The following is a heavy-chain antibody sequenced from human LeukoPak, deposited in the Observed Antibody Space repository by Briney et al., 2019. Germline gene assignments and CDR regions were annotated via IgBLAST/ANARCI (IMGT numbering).Heavy chain of an antibody. J-gene: IGHJ4*02. V-gene: IGHV4-34*01. CDR3: ARDHGDQVIDY. CDR2: INRSGST. CDR1: GVSISSYY. D-gene: IGHD4-17*01. Sequence: PSETLSLTCIVSGVSISSYYWSWIRQPPGKGLEWIGEINRSGSTNYNPSLKSRVTISVDTSKNQFSLKLSSVTAADTAVYYCARDHGDQVIDYWGQGTLVTVSS.